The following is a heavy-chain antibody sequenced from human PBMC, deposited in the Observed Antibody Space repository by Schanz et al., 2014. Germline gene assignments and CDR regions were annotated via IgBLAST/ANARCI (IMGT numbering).Heavy chain of an antibody. V-gene: IGHV3-23*04. CDR2: LSEGGGGT. D-gene: IGHD1-1*01. CDR3: TRDVRLDRRGNWFDP. CDR1: GFNFADCA. J-gene: IGHJ5*02. Sequence: VQVVDSGGALVQPGRSLRLSCSTSGFNFADCAMSWVRQAPGKGLEWVSALSEGGGGTHYADSVRGRFTISRDNSKNLLYLQMNSLRAEDTAVYYCTRDVRLDRRGNWFDPWGQGTLVTVSS.